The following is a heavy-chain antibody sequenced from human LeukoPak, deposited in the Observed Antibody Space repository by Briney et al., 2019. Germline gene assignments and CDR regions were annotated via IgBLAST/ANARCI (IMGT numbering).Heavy chain of an antibody. CDR2: INPSGGST. CDR3: ASGLSTVTTPFDY. J-gene: IGHJ4*02. CDR1: GYTFTGYY. V-gene: IGHV1-46*01. Sequence: GASVKVSCKASGYTFTGYYFHWVRQAPGQGLEWMGIINPSGGSTSYAQKFQGRVTMTRDMSTSTVYMELSSLRSEDTAVYYCASGLSTVTTPFDYWGQGTLVTVSS. D-gene: IGHD4-17*01.